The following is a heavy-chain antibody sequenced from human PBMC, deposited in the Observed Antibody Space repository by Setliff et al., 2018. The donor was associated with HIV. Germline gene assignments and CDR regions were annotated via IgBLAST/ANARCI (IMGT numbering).Heavy chain of an antibody. J-gene: IGHJ5*02. D-gene: IGHD3-10*01. CDR1: GGSFNNYH. CDR2: IYDSGAT. CDR3: ARDRHYYGSGSYGP. Sequence: SETLSLTCAVSGGSFNNYHWSWIRQPAGKGLEWIGRIYDSGATNYKPSLKSRVTMSIDKSNNQFSLYLTSVTAADTAIYYCARDRHYYGSGSYGPWGQGILVTVSS. V-gene: IGHV4-4*07.